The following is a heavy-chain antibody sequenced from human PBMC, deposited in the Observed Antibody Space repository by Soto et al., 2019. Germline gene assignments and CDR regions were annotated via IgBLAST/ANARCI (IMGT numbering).Heavy chain of an antibody. Sequence: ASVKVSCKASGYTFTSSYMNWVRQAPGHGLEWMGIINPSGGSTSYAQKFQGRVTMTRDTSTSTVYMELSSLRSEDTAVYYCARDGLGGATTVSWFDYWGQGSLVTVSS. J-gene: IGHJ4*02. CDR2: INPSGGST. CDR1: GYTFTSSY. CDR3: ARDGLGGATTVSWFDY. D-gene: IGHD1-26*01. V-gene: IGHV1-46*01.